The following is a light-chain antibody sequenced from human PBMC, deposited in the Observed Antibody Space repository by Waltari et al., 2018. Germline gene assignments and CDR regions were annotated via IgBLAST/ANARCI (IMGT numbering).Light chain of an antibody. J-gene: IGKJ2*01. CDR2: GAS. V-gene: IGKV3-15*01. CDR1: QSVSSN. CDR3: QQYNNWPPYT. Sequence: QSPATLSVSPGERATLSCRASQSVSSNLAWYQQKPGQAPRLLIYGASTRATGIPARFSGSGSGTEFTLTISSLQSEDFAVYYCQQYNNWPPYTFGQGTKLEIK.